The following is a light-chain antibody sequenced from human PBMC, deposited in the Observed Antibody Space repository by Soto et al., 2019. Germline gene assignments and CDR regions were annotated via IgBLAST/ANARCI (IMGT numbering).Light chain of an antibody. CDR1: QSVGTH. J-gene: IGKJ2*01. V-gene: IGKV1-39*01. Sequence: IQMTQSPSFLSASVGDRVTVTCRASQSVGTHLHWYQQKSGKAPKLLIYGASTLQSGVSSRFSGSGSGTDFTLTITSLQPDDFAVYYCQQSHTSPRTFGQGTRLDIK. CDR2: GAS. CDR3: QQSHTSPRT.